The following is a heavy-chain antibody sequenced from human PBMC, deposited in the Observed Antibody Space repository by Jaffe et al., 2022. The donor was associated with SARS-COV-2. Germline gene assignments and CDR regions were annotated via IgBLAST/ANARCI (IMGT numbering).Heavy chain of an antibody. CDR2: ISSSSSYT. V-gene: IGHV3-11*06. J-gene: IGHJ4*02. CDR3: ARGVQYSSSSDY. CDR1: GFTFSDYY. Sequence: QVQLVESGGGLVKPGGSLRLSCAASGFTFSDYYMSWIRQAPGKGLEWVSYISSSSSYTNYADSVKGRFTISRDNAKNSLYLQMNSLRAEDTAVYYCARGVQYSSSSDYWGQGTLVTVSS. D-gene: IGHD6-6*01.